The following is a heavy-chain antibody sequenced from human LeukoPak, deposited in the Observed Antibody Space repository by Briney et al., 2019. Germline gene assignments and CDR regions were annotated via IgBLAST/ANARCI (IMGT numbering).Heavy chain of an antibody. CDR2: ISGSGGST. Sequence: GGSLRLSCAASGFTFRSYAMSWVRQAPGKGLEWVSAISGSGGSTYYADSVKGRFTISRDNSKNTLYLQMNSLRAEDTAVYYCAKSRYDVWSGYYHYYDMDVWGQGITVTVSS. CDR3: AKSRYDVWSGYYHYYDMDV. D-gene: IGHD3-3*01. J-gene: IGHJ6*02. V-gene: IGHV3-23*01. CDR1: GFTFRSYA.